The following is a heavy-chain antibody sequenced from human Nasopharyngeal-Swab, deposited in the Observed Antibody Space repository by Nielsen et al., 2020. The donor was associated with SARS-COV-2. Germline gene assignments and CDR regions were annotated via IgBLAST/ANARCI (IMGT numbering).Heavy chain of an antibody. D-gene: IGHD3-16*01. CDR2: IDPSGGSA. CDR3: ARGGGSHFDY. CDR1: GYTFTNYY. V-gene: IGHV1-46*01. J-gene: IGHJ4*02. Sequence: ASVKVSCKASGYTFTNYYIHWVRQAPGQRLEWMGVIDPSGGSASYAQNFQGRVTMTRDTSTTTTYMELRTLRSDDTAVYYCARGGGSHFDYWGQGSLVTVSS.